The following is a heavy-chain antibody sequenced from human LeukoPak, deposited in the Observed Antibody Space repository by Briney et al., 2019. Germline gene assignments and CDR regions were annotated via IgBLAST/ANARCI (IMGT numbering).Heavy chain of an antibody. CDR2: ISGSGGST. CDR3: AKGRAYRVYASSDS. D-gene: IGHD2-8*01. CDR1: GFSFRSYA. V-gene: IGHV3-23*01. J-gene: IGHJ4*02. Sequence: GGSLRLSCAASGFSFRSYAMSWVRQAPGKGLEWVSGISGSGGSTYYSDSVKGRFTISRDNSNNTAFLQMNSLRGDETAVYFCAKGRAYRVYASSDSWGQGTLVTVSS.